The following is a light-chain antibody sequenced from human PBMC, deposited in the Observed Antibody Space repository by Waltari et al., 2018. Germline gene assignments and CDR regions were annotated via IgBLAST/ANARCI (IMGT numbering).Light chain of an antibody. CDR1: SVDVGAYNF. CDR3: SSYARNKGWV. CDR2: EVT. J-gene: IGLJ3*02. V-gene: IGLV2-8*01. Sequence: QSALTQPPSASGSPGQSVTIPCTGTSVDVGAYNFVSWHQQHPGKAPRLMIYEVTKRPSGVPDRFSGSKSGNTASLTVSGLQAEDEADYYCSSYARNKGWVFGGGNKLTVL.